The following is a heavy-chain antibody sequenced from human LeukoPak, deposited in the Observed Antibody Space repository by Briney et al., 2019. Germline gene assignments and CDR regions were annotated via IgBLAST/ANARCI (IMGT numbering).Heavy chain of an antibody. Sequence: GGSLRLSCAASGFTFSSYAMSWVRQAPGKGLEWVSAISGSGGSTYYADSVKGRFTISRDNSKNTLYLQMNSLRAEDTAVYYCAKTKVLWLGESHYFDYWGQGTLVTVSS. CDR2: ISGSGGST. V-gene: IGHV3-23*01. CDR3: AKTKVLWLGESHYFDY. J-gene: IGHJ4*02. CDR1: GFTFSSYA. D-gene: IGHD3-10*01.